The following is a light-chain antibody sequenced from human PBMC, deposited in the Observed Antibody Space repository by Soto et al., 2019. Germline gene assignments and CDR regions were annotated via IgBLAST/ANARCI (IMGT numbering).Light chain of an antibody. CDR1: FSDIGSYNL. Sequence: QSALTQPASVSGSPGQSITISCTGTFSDIGSYNLVSWYQQHPGKAPKLMIYEGRKRPSGVSSRFSGSKSAYTASLTISGLQAEDVADYYCSSYTPNSALVFGGGTKVTVL. CDR3: SSYTPNSALV. CDR2: EGR. J-gene: IGLJ2*01. V-gene: IGLV2-14*02.